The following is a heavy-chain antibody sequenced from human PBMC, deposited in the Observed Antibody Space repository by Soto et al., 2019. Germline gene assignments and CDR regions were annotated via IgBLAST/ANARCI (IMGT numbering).Heavy chain of an antibody. CDR1: GGSVSSGTYY. Sequence: QVQLQESGPGQVKPSETLFLTCTVSGGSVSSGTYYWSWIRQPAGKGLEWMGYIYRGSPNYNPSLESRATISVDTSRTQFSLMLSSVTAADTDVYYCSRDQVLGAGYFALWGRGTLVTVSS. CDR3: SRDQVLGAGYFAL. J-gene: IGHJ2*01. D-gene: IGHD2-8*02. CDR2: IYRGSP. V-gene: IGHV4-61*01.